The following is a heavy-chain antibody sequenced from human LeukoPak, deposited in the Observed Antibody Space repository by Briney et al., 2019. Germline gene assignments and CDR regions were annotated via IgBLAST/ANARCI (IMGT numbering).Heavy chain of an antibody. Sequence: GGSLRLSCAASGVTFNDYYMSWIRPAPGKRLEWLSYINIGGTNTHYADSVKGRFTISRDTAKKSLYVEMNNLRAEDTAVYYCATDGAGFDTWGQGVLVTVSS. V-gene: IGHV3-11*01. J-gene: IGHJ5*02. CDR3: ATDGAGFDT. CDR2: INIGGTNT. CDR1: GVTFNDYY.